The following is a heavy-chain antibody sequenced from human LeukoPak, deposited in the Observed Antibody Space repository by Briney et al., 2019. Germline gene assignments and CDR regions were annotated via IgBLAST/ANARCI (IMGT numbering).Heavy chain of an antibody. J-gene: IGHJ6*03. Sequence: SETLSLTFTVSGGSISSGDYYWSWIRQPPGKGLEWIGYIYYSGSTYYNPSLKSRVTISVDTSKNQFSLKLSSVTAADTAVYYCASPVIAAPVYYYYYMDVWGKGTTVTVSS. CDR1: GGSISSGDYY. CDR3: ASPVIAAPVYYYYYMDV. V-gene: IGHV4-30-4*08. D-gene: IGHD6-13*01. CDR2: IYYSGST.